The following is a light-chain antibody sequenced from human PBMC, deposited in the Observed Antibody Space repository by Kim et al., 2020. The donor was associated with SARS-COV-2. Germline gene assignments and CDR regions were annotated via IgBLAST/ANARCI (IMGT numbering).Light chain of an antibody. Sequence: GQSVTLSCTGTGSDVGCYNYVSWYQQHPGKAPRLRIFEVSVRPSGVPDRFSGSKSGNTASLTVSGLQAEDEADYYCSSYAGSNPLVFGTGTKVTVL. V-gene: IGLV2-8*01. CDR2: EVS. CDR3: SSYAGSNPLV. J-gene: IGLJ1*01. CDR1: GSDVGCYNY.